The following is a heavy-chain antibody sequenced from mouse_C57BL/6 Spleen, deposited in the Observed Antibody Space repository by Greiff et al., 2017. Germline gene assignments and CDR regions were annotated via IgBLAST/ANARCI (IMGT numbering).Heavy chain of an antibody. CDR3: ARGYYGSSYGYFDV. Sequence: QVQLQQSGAELVMPGASVKLSCKASGYTFTSYWMHWVKQRPGQGLEWIGEIDPSDSYTNYNQKFKGKSTLTVDKSSSTAYMQLSSLTSEDSAVYYCARGYYGSSYGYFDVWDTGTTVSVSS. CDR1: GYTFTSYW. D-gene: IGHD1-1*01. J-gene: IGHJ1*03. V-gene: IGHV1-69*01. CDR2: IDPSDSYT.